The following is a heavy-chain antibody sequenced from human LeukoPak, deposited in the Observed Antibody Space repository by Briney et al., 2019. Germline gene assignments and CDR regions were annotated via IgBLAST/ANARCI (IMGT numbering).Heavy chain of an antibody. CDR2: ISDSGGRT. J-gene: IGHJ4*02. CDR1: GITLSNYG. Sequence: GGSLRLSCAVSGITLSNYGMSWVRQAPGKGLEWVAGISDSGGRTNYADSVKGRVTIPRDNPKNTLYLQMNTLRAEDTAVYFCAKRGVVIRVILVGFHKEAYYFDSWGQGALVTVSS. CDR3: AKRGVVIRVILVGFHKEAYYFDS. D-gene: IGHD3-22*01. V-gene: IGHV3-23*01.